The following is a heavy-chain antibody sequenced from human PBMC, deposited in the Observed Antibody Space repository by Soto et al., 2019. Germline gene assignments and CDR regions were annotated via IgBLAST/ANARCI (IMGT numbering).Heavy chain of an antibody. CDR3: AKGGHQSYFDY. V-gene: IGHV3-23*01. D-gene: IGHD2-2*01. CDR2: VSGNGGET. J-gene: IGHJ4*02. CDR1: GLTFRNYA. Sequence: EVHLLESGGALVQPGGSLRLSCVASGLTFRNYAMTWVRQAPGKGPEWVSTVSGNGGETFYADSVKGRFTISRDNSKDTVYLVMNSLRVEDTAIYYGAKGGHQSYFDYWGQGTLVAVSS.